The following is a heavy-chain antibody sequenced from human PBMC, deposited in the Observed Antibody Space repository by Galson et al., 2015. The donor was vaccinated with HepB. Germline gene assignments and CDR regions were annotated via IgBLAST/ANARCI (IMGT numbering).Heavy chain of an antibody. CDR2: ISSSSRNT. V-gene: IGHV3-48*01. D-gene: IGHD5-18*01. J-gene: IGHJ6*02. Sequence: SLRLSCAASGFTFSTYSMNWVRQAPGKGLEWVSYISSSSRNTYYADSVEGRFTISRDNSKNTLYLQMNSLRAEDTAVYYCARPSTAMDDYYYYGMDVWGQGTTVTVSS. CDR1: GFTFSTYS. CDR3: ARPSTAMDDYYYYGMDV.